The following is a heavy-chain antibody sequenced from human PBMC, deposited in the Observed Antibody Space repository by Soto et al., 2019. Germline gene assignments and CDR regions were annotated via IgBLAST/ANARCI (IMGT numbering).Heavy chain of an antibody. CDR3: ASMRLSIAVATAGNWFDS. Sequence: SETLSLTCTVSGGSISSSLYYWGWIRQPPGKGLEWIGSIYYSGSTYYTPSLKSRVTISVATSKHQFSLKLSSVTAADTAVYYCASMRLSIAVATAGNWFDSWGQGTL. V-gene: IGHV4-39*01. CDR1: GGSISSSLYY. D-gene: IGHD6-19*01. J-gene: IGHJ5*01. CDR2: IYYSGST.